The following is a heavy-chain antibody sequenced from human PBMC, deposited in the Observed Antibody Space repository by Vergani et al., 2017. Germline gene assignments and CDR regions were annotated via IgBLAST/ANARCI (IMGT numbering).Heavy chain of an antibody. D-gene: IGHD4-17*01. CDR1: GFTFSSYG. V-gene: IGHV3-30*18. CDR3: AKDGVTTVTLYYFDY. J-gene: IGHJ4*02. CDR2: ISYDGSNK. Sequence: QVQLVESGGGVVQPGRSLRLSCAASGFTFSSYGMHWVRQAPGKGLEWVAVISYDGSNKYYADSVKGRFTISRDNSKNTLYLQMNSLRAEDTAVYYCAKDGVTTVTLYYFDYWGQGTLVTVSS.